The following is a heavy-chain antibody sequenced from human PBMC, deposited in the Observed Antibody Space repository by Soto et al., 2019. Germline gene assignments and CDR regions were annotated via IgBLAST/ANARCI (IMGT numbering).Heavy chain of an antibody. CDR1: GFSFSTYN. J-gene: IGHJ5*02. Sequence: GGSLRLSCAASGFSFSTYNMNWVRQAPGKGLEWVSSIDASSTHIYYADSVKGRFTISSDNGKSSLYLQMDSLRAEDTALYYCVRQQYDFLVDPWGQGTLVTVSS. CDR3: VRQQYDFLVDP. CDR2: IDASSTHI. V-gene: IGHV3-21*01. D-gene: IGHD3-16*01.